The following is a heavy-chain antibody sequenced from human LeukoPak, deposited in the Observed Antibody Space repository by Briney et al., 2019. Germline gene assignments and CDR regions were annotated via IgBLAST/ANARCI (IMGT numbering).Heavy chain of an antibody. Sequence: GGSLRLSCAASGFTFSNYWMHWVRQAPGKGLVWVSRINSDGSSTTYADSVKGRFTISRDNARNTLYLQMNSLRAEDTAVYYCARRVTAGTVDYWGQGTLVTVSS. D-gene: IGHD5-18*01. V-gene: IGHV3-74*01. CDR2: INSDGSST. CDR3: ARRVTAGTVDY. CDR1: GFTFSNYW. J-gene: IGHJ4*02.